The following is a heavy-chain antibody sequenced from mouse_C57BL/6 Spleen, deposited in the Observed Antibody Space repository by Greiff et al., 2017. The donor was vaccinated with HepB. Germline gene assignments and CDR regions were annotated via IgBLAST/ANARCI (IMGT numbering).Heavy chain of an antibody. CDR3: AAGGRGVKDWFAY. D-gene: IGHD1-3*01. V-gene: IGHV1-55*01. J-gene: IGHJ3*01. CDR1: GYTFTSYW. Sequence: VQLQQPGAELVKPGASVKMSCKASGYTFTSYWITWVKQRPGQGLEWIGDIYPGSGSTNYNEKFKSKATLTVDTSSSTAYMQLSSLTSEDSAVYYCAAGGRGVKDWFAYWGQGTLVTVSA. CDR2: IYPGSGST.